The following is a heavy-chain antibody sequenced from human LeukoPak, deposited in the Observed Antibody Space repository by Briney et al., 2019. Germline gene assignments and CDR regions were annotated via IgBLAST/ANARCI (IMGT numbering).Heavy chain of an antibody. CDR1: DGSLSNYY. V-gene: IGHV4-59*01. Sequence: PSETLSLTCTVSDGSLSNYYWSWIRQPPGKGLEWIGYISYSGSTHYIPSLKSRVTISVDTSKNQFSLKLSSVTAADTAVYYCARYIGSGSYGDAFDIWGQGTMVTVSS. CDR3: ARYIGSGSYGDAFDI. D-gene: IGHD3-10*01. CDR2: ISYSGST. J-gene: IGHJ3*02.